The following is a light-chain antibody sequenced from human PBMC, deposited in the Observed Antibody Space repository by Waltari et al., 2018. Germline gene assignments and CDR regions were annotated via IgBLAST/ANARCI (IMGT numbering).Light chain of an antibody. J-gene: IGLJ2*01. V-gene: IGLV2-23*01. CDR1: SSDVGTYNF. CDR2: EGT. Sequence: QSALTQPASVSGSPGQSITISCTGTSSDVGTYNFVSWYQQHPGKAPKLMIYEGTKRPSGVSNRFSGSKSGNTASLTISGLQAEDEAHYYCCSYAGGRPHVVFGGGTQLTVL. CDR3: CSYAGGRPHVV.